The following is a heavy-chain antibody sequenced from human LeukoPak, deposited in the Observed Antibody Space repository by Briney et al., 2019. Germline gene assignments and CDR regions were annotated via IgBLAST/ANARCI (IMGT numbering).Heavy chain of an antibody. D-gene: IGHD3-22*01. CDR3: AKRDSSGSHEGDY. V-gene: IGHV1-2*02. CDR1: GYTLTELS. CDR2: INPNSGGT. J-gene: IGHJ4*02. Sequence: GASVKVSCKVSGYTLTELSMHWVRQAPGQGLEWMGWINPNSGGTNYAQKFQGRVTMTRDTSISTAYMELSRLRSDDTAVYYCAKRDSSGSHEGDYWGQGTLVTVSS.